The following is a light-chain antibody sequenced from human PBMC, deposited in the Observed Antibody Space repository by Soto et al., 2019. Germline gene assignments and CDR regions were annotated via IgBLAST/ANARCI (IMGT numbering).Light chain of an antibody. CDR2: DAS. CDR1: GAISIY. V-gene: IGKV1-33*01. Sequence: DIQMTQSPSSLSASVGDRVTITCQASGAISIYLNWYQQKPGRAPKLLIYDASNLETGVPSRFSGSGSGTDFTFTIISLQPEDTATYYCQQYAHLITFGGGTKVEIK. J-gene: IGKJ4*01. CDR3: QQYAHLIT.